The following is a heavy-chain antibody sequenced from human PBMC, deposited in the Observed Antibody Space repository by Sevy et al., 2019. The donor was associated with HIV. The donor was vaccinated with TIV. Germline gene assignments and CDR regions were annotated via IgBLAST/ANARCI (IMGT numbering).Heavy chain of an antibody. J-gene: IGHJ4*02. CDR2: IWYDGSSK. CDR3: ASGAYYYASRTENFDY. V-gene: IGHV3-33*01. D-gene: IGHD3-10*01. CDR1: GFTFSSYG. Sequence: GGSLRLSCAASGFTFSSYGMHWVRQAPGKGLEWVALIWYDGSSKYYADSVKGRFTISRDNSTNTLYLQMNSLRCEETALYYCASGAYYYASRTENFDYWGQGTLVTVSS.